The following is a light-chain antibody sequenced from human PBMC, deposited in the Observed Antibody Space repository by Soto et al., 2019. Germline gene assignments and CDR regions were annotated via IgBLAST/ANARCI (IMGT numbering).Light chain of an antibody. CDR1: QSVSRY. CDR2: DAS. Sequence: EIVLTQSPATLSLSPGERATLSCRASQSVSRYLAWYQQKPGQAPRILIYDASNRATGIPARFSGSGSGTDFTLTISSLEPEDFAVYYCQQRSNWPPRITFGQGTRLEIK. CDR3: QQRSNWPPRIT. J-gene: IGKJ5*01. V-gene: IGKV3-11*01.